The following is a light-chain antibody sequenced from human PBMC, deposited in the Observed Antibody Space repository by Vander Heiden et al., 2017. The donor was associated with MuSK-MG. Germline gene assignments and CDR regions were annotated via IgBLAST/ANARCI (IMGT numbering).Light chain of an antibody. J-gene: IGKJ4*01. CDR3: QQYGSLGT. CDR2: GAS. CDR1: QSVGSSY. Sequence: IVLTQSPGTLSLSPGERATLSCRASQSVGSSYLAWYQQKPGQAPRLLMYGASSRATGIPDRFSGSGSGTDFTLTISRLEPEDFAVYYWQQYGSLGTFGGGTKVGIK. V-gene: IGKV3-20*01.